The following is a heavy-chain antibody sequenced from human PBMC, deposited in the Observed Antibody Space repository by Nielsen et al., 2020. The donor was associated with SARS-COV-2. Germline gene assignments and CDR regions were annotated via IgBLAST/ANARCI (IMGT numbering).Heavy chain of an antibody. D-gene: IGHD3-22*01. CDR3: ARDQYYYDSYFDY. J-gene: IGHJ4*02. CDR2: ISWNSGSI. V-gene: IGHV3-9*01. CDR1: GFTFDDYA. Sequence: GGSLRLSCAASGFTFDDYAMHWVRQAPGKGLEWVSGISWNSGSIGYADSVKGRFTISRDNSKNTLYLQMNSLRAEDTAVYYCARDQYYYDSYFDYWGQGTLVTVSS.